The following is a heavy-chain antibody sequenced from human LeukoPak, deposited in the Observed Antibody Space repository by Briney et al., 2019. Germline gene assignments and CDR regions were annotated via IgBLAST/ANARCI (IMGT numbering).Heavy chain of an antibody. J-gene: IGHJ4*02. D-gene: IGHD2-2*01. CDR2: IYSSGST. V-gene: IGHV4-30-4*07. CDR3: ARDSAYCSSTSCYPFDY. CDR1: GGSISSGGYS. Sequence: PSETLSLTCAVSGGSISSGGYSWSWIRQPPGKGLEWIGYIYSSGSTHYNPSLKSRITISVDTSKNQFSLKLSSVTAADTAVYYCARDSAYCSSTSCYPFDYWGQGTLVTVSS.